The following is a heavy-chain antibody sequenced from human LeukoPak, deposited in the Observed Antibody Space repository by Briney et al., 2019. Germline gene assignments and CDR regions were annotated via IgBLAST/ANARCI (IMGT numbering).Heavy chain of an antibody. V-gene: IGHV3-30*18. CDR2: ISYDGSNK. J-gene: IGHJ6*02. D-gene: IGHD5-24*01. CDR3: AKDRGYYYYGMDV. CDR1: GFTFSRYG. Sequence: GGSLRLSCAASGFTFSRYGMHWVRQAPGKGLEWVALISYDGSNKYYADSVKGRFTISRDNSKNTLYLQVNSLRAEDTAVYSCAKDRGYYYYGMDVWGQGTTVTVSS.